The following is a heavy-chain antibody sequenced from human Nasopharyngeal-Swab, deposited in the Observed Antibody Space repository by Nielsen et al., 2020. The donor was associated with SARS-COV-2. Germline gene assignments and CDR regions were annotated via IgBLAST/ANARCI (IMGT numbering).Heavy chain of an antibody. CDR3: ARGGPNLETLTGYYPFDY. J-gene: IGHJ4*02. D-gene: IGHD3-9*01. V-gene: IGHV1-2*02. CDR1: GYTFTGYY. Sequence: ASVKVSCKPSGYTFTGYYIHWVRQAPGQGLEWMGWINPHSGVTAGTEKFQGRVTMTRDTSISTAYMELRSLRSDDTAVYYCARGGPNLETLTGYYPFDYWGQGTLVTVSS. CDR2: INPHSGVT.